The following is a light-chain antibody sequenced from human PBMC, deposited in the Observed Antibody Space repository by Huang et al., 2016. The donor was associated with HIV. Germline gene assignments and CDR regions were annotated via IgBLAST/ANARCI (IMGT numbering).Light chain of an antibody. V-gene: IGKV3-11*01. CDR2: DAS. CDR3: QQRSKWPLT. Sequence: ELVLTQSPATLSLSPGERATLSCRARQSVTNYLAWYQQKPGQAPRLLIYDASNRATGIPARFSGSGSGTDFTLTISSLEPEDFAVYYCQQRSKWPLTFGGGTKVEIK. CDR1: QSVTNY. J-gene: IGKJ4*01.